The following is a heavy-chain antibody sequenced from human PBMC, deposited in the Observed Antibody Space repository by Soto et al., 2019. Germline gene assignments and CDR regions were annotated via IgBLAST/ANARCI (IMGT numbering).Heavy chain of an antibody. V-gene: IGHV3-15*01. CDR3: STGVAAGIYYFES. D-gene: IGHD6-13*01. CDR2: IKSKTDGGAA. CDR1: GFTFTNAL. J-gene: IGHJ4*02. Sequence: GGSLTLSCAASGFTFTNALITWFFQAPGKGLEWVGRIKSKTDGGAADYAVPVKGRFTISRDDSQNTLYLQMNSLKTEDTAVYYCSTGVAAGIYYFESWGQGNLVT.